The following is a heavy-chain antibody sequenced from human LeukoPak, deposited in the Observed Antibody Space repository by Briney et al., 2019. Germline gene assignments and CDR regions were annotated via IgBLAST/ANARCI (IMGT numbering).Heavy chain of an antibody. Sequence: PGGSLRLSCAAGGFTCSSYAMSWVRQAPRKGVEWVSAISGSGGSTYYADSVKGRFTISRDNSKNTLYLQMNSLRAEDTAVYYCAISRGDYWGQGTLVTVSS. V-gene: IGHV3-23*01. CDR3: AISRGDY. CDR2: ISGSGGST. J-gene: IGHJ4*02. D-gene: IGHD3-10*01. CDR1: GFTCSSYA.